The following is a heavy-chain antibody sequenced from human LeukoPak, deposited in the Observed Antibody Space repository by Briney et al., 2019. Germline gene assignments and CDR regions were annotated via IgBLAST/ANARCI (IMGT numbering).Heavy chain of an antibody. V-gene: IGHV3-7*01. CDR1: AFTCSSLW. CDR2: IKQDGSEK. D-gene: IGHD5-12*01. Sequence: GQSLRLSCAPTAFTCSSLWMTWVRQAPGKGMEWVANIKQDGSEKYYVDSVKGRFTISRDSAKNSVYLQMNSLRVEDTAVYYCARYRGVSAYDLLDYWGQGTLVTVSS. CDR3: ARYRGVSAYDLLDY. J-gene: IGHJ4*02.